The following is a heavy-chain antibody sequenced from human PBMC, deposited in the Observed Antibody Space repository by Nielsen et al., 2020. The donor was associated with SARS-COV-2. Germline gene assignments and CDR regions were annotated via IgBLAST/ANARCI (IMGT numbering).Heavy chain of an antibody. CDR1: GFTFDDYG. Sequence: GESLKISCAASGFTFDDYGMSWVRQAPGKGLEWVSGINWNGGSTGYADSMKGRFTISRDNAKNSLYLQMNSLRAEDTALYHCATFGYSSSSSDYYGMDVWGQGTTVTVSS. D-gene: IGHD6-6*01. V-gene: IGHV3-20*01. CDR2: INWNGGST. J-gene: IGHJ6*02. CDR3: ATFGYSSSSSDYYGMDV.